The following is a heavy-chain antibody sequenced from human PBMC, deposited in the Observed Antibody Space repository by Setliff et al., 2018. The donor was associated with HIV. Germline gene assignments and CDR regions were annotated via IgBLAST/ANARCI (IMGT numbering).Heavy chain of an antibody. Sequence: PSETLSLTCTVSGGSTSSSTNYWGWIRQPPGKGLEWIGSIYYSGSIHYNPSLKSRVTISEDTSKKQFSLKLSSVTAADTAVYYCASGPWSYFGYYMDVWGKGATVTVSS. CDR1: GGSTSSSTNY. V-gene: IGHV4-39*01. CDR2: IYYSGSI. CDR3: ASGPWSYFGYYMDV. D-gene: IGHD1-26*01. J-gene: IGHJ6*03.